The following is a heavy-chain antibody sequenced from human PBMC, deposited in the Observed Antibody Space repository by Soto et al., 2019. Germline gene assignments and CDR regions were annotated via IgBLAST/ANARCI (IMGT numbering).Heavy chain of an antibody. J-gene: IGHJ6*02. CDR3: ARWYRYCSGGSCSLHYYYYGMDV. Sequence: ASVKVSCKASGYTFTSYGISWVRQAPGQGLEWMGWISAYNGNTNYAQKLQGRVTMTTDTSTSTAYMELRSLRSDDTAVYYCARWYRYCSGGSCSLHYYYYGMDVWGQGTTVTVSS. CDR1: GYTFTSYG. V-gene: IGHV1-18*04. D-gene: IGHD2-15*01. CDR2: ISAYNGNT.